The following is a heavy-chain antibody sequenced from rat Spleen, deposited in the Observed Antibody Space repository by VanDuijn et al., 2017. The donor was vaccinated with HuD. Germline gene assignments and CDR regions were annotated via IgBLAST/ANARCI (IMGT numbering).Heavy chain of an antibody. Sequence: EVQLQESGPGLVKPSQSLSLTCSVTGYSITSNFWGWIRKFPGNKMEWMGYMTYSGSTSYNPSLKSRVSITRDTSKNQFFLQLNSVTTEDTATYYCARRRGQVYNNYFDYWGQGVMVTVSS. CDR1: GYSITSNF. CDR3: ARRRGQVYNNYFDY. J-gene: IGHJ2*01. CDR2: MTYSGST. V-gene: IGHV3-1*01. D-gene: IGHD1-10*01.